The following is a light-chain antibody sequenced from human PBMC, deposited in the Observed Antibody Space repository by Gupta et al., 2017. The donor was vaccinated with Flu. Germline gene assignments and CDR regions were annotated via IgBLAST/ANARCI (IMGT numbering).Light chain of an antibody. V-gene: IGLV2-11*01. Sequence: QSALTQPRSVSGSPGQSVTISCTGTSTDVGGYNYVSWHQQHPGKTPKLMIFDVSKRPSGVPDRFSGSKSGNTASLTISGLQAEDEADYYCCSYAGRSTYVFGTGTEVTVL. CDR3: CSYAGRSTYV. CDR1: STDVGGYNY. CDR2: DVS. J-gene: IGLJ1*01.